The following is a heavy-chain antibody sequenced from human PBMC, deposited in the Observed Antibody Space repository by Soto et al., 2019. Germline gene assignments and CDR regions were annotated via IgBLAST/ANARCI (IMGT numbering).Heavy chain of an antibody. V-gene: IGHV1-69*01. CDR2: IIPIFGAP. Sequence: QVRLVQSGTEVKKPGSSVNVSCQASGDTFSKYAISWVRQAPGQGLEWMGGIIPIFGAPKHAQKFQGRVTITADESTTTVYMELTRLTSEDTAVYYCAGSPEWSYGVNEAVISSGGFYWGQGTLVTVSS. CDR1: GDTFSKYA. CDR3: AGSPEWSYGVNEAVISSGGFY. J-gene: IGHJ4*02. D-gene: IGHD3-3*01.